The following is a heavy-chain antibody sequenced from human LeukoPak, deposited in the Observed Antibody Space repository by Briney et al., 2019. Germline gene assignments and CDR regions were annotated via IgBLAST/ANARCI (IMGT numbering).Heavy chain of an antibody. D-gene: IGHD6-6*01. CDR3: AKDYAMYSSSSFLGY. Sequence: GGSLRLSCAAPGFTFSSYSMNWVRQAPGKGLEWVAVIWYDGSNKYYADSVKGRFTISRDNSKNTLYLQMNSLRAEDTAVYYCAKDYAMYSSSSFLGYWGQGTLVTVSS. CDR1: GFTFSSYS. CDR2: IWYDGSNK. J-gene: IGHJ4*02. V-gene: IGHV3-33*06.